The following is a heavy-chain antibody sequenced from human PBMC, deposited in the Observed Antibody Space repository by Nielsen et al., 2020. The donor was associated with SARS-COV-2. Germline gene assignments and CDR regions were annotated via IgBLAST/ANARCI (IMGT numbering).Heavy chain of an antibody. J-gene: IGHJ4*02. D-gene: IGHD6-13*01. CDR2: ISWNSGSI. V-gene: IGHV3-9*01. CDR1: GFTFDDYA. Sequence: LKISCAASGFTFDDYAMHWVRQAPGKGLEWVSGISWNSGSIGYADSVKGRFTISRDNAKNSLYLQMNSLRAEDTALYYCVRLAAAGTGGFDYWGQGTLVTVSS. CDR3: VRLAAAGTGGFDY.